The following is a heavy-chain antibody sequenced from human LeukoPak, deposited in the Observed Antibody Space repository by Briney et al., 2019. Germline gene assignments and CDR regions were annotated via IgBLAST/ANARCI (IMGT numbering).Heavy chain of an antibody. CDR2: LYAGGRT. CDR3: AKDLGPYNSGFGDFDY. V-gene: IGHV3-66*01. Sequence: GGSLRLSCAASGFTVNSNYMNCVTEAPGKGLEWVSDLYAGGRTYYSASAQGRFTISRDNSKNTLYLQMNSLRAEDTALYYCAKDLGPYNSGFGDFDYWGQGSLVTVSS. J-gene: IGHJ4*02. D-gene: IGHD3-16*01. CDR1: GFTVNSNY.